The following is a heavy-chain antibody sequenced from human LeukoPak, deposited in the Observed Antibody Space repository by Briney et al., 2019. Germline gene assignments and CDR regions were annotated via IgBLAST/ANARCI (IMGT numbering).Heavy chain of an antibody. CDR3: ARDFQEDSTPPLGH. CDR2: ISSSGRTI. Sequence: GGSLRLSCAASGFTFSSYGMHWVRQAPGKGLEWLSYISSSGRTIYYADSVKGRFSISRDNAKNSLFLHMDSLRVEDTGVYFCARDFQEDSTPPLGHWGQETLVIVSS. CDR1: GFTFSSYG. V-gene: IGHV3-48*01. J-gene: IGHJ4*02. D-gene: IGHD2-15*01.